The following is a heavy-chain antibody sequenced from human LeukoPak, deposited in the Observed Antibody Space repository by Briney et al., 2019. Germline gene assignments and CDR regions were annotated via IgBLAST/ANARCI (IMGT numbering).Heavy chain of an antibody. CDR3: ARDTGSGCDY. CDR1: GGSFSGYY. J-gene: IGHJ4*02. Sequence: SETLSLTCAVYGGSFSGYYWSWIRQPPGKGLEWIGEINHSGSTNYNPSLKSRVTISVDTSKNQFSLKLSSVTAADTAVYYCARDTGSGCDYWGQGTLVTVSP. V-gene: IGHV4-34*01. D-gene: IGHD6-19*01. CDR2: INHSGST.